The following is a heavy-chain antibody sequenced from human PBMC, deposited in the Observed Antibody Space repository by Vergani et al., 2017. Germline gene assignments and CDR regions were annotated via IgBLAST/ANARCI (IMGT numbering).Heavy chain of an antibody. D-gene: IGHD3-22*01. V-gene: IGHV4-30-4*01. J-gene: IGHJ6*02. CDR1: GGSISSGDYY. CDR3: GRVRRDDSSGYYYYYGMDV. CDR2: IYYSGSN. Sequence: QVQLQESGPGLVKPSQTLSLTCTVSGGSISSGDYYWSWIRQPPGKGLEGIGYIYYSGSNYYNPSLKSRVTISVDTSKTQFSLKLSTVTAADTAVYYCGRVRRDDSSGYYYYYGMDVWGQGTTVTVSS.